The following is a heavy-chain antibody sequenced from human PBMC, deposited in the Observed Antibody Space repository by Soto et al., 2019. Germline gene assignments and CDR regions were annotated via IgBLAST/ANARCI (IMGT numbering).Heavy chain of an antibody. Sequence: PGGSLRLSCAASGFTFSSHGMHWVRQAPGKGLEWVAVIWHDGSKKYYADSVKGRFTISRDNSKNTLYLQMNSLRVEDTAVYYCAKVRGVGYYYFYGMDVWGQGTTVTVSS. CDR2: IWHDGSKK. J-gene: IGHJ6*02. CDR3: AKVRGVGYYYFYGMDV. CDR1: GFTFSSHG. D-gene: IGHD3-10*01. V-gene: IGHV3-33*06.